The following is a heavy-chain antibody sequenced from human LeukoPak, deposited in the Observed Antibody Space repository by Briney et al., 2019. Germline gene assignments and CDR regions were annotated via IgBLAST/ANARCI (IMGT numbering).Heavy chain of an antibody. J-gene: IGHJ3*02. D-gene: IGHD1-1*01. Sequence: SETLSLTCTVSGGSISSYYWSWIRRPPGKGLEWIGYIYYSGSTNYNPSLKSRVTISVDTSKNQFSLKLSSVTAADTAVYYCARGTNWNVVHAFDIWGQGTMVTVSS. CDR2: IYYSGST. CDR3: ARGTNWNVVHAFDI. V-gene: IGHV4-59*01. CDR1: GGSISSYY.